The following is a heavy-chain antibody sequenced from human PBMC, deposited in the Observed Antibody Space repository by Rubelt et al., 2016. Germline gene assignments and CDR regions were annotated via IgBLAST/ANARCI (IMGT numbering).Heavy chain of an antibody. J-gene: IGHJ5*02. Sequence: SISTYYWNWIRQPPGKGLEWIGYIYHSGSTYYNPSLKSRVTISVDTSKNQFSLKLSSVTAADTAVYYCARAAASIAAWGQGTLVTVSS. V-gene: IGHV4-59*12. D-gene: IGHD6-6*01. CDR3: ARAAASIAA. CDR2: IYHSGST. CDR1: SISTYY.